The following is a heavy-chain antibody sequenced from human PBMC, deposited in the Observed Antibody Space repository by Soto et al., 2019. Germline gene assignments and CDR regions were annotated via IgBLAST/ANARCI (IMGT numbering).Heavy chain of an antibody. Sequence: QVQLQESGPGLVKPSETLSLTCTVSGASISGFYWSWIRKSAGKGLEWIGRIYATGTTENNPSLKRRVMMLVDTSKKQFSLKLRSVTAADTAVYYCVRDGTKTLRDWFDPWGQGISVTVSS. J-gene: IGHJ5*02. CDR3: VRDGTKTLRDWFDP. V-gene: IGHV4-4*07. CDR2: IYATGTT. CDR1: GASISGFY. D-gene: IGHD1-1*01.